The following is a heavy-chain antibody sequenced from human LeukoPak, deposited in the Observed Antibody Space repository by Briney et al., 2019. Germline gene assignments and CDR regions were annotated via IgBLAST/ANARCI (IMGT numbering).Heavy chain of an antibody. D-gene: IGHD3-22*01. CDR2: IYYSGST. J-gene: IGHJ4*02. CDR1: GGSISSYY. Sequence: SETLSLTCTVSGGSISSYYWSWIRQPPGKGLEWIGYIYYSGSTNYNPSLKSRVTISVDTSKNQFSLKLSSVTAADTAVYYCARSHDSSGYYSWYFDYWGQGTLVTVSS. CDR3: ARSHDSSGYYSWYFDY. V-gene: IGHV4-59*08.